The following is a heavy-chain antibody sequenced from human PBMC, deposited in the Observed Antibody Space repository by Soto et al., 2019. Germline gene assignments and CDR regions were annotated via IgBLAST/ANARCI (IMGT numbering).Heavy chain of an antibody. Sequence: GGSLRLSCASSGFIFSSYSMSWVRQAPGKGLEWVANINQDGSEKYYVDSVKGRFTISRDNAENSVYLQMNSLRAEDTAVYYCARDHVVATIVFEYWGLGTLVTVSS. J-gene: IGHJ4*02. V-gene: IGHV3-7*01. CDR3: ARDHVVATIVFEY. D-gene: IGHD5-12*01. CDR2: INQDGSEK. CDR1: GFIFSSYS.